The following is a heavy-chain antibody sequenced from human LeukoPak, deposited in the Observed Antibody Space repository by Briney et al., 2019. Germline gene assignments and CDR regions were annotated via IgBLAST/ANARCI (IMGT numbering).Heavy chain of an antibody. CDR3: ARAYYDFWSGYTYYFDY. CDR2: ISYDGSNK. CDR1: GFTFSSYA. Sequence: PGRSLRLSCAASGFTFSSYAMHWVRQAPGKGLEWVAVISYDGSNKYYADSVKGRFTISRDNSKNTLYLQMNSLRAEDTAVCYCARAYYDFWSGYTYYFDYWGQGTLVTVSS. J-gene: IGHJ4*02. D-gene: IGHD3-3*01. V-gene: IGHV3-30*01.